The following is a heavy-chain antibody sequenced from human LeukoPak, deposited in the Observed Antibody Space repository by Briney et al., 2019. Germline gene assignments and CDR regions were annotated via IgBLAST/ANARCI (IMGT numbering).Heavy chain of an antibody. Sequence: ASVKVSCKASGYTFTSYGISWVRQAPGQGLEWMGWISAYNGNTNYAQKLQGRVTMTTDTSTSTAYMELRSLRSDDTAVYYCARMYYDYVWGSYRLAGAFDIWGKGTTVTVSS. CDR3: ARMYYDYVWGSYRLAGAFDI. CDR1: GYTFTSYG. V-gene: IGHV1-18*01. J-gene: IGHJ6*04. D-gene: IGHD3-16*02. CDR2: ISAYNGNT.